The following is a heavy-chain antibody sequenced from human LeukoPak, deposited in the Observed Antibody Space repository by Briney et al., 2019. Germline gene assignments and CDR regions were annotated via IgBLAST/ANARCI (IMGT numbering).Heavy chain of an antibody. CDR1: GFSVSISY. V-gene: IGHV3-53*01. CDR2: FYSGGST. Sequence: GGSLRLSCAASGFSVSISYMSWVRQAPGEGLEWVSIFYSGGSTYYADSVKGRFTISRDTSKSTVYLQMNSLRAEDTAVYYCARAPLYYFDYWGQGTLVTVSS. J-gene: IGHJ4*02. CDR3: ARAPLYYFDY.